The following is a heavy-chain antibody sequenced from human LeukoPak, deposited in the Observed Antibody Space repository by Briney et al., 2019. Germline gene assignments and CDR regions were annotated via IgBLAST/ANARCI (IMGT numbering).Heavy chain of an antibody. J-gene: IGHJ4*02. CDR2: ISSSGSTI. CDR1: GFTFSSYE. D-gene: IGHD3-10*01. Sequence: SGGCLRLSCAASGFTFSSYEMNWVRQAPGKGLEWVSYISSSGSTIYYADSVKGRFTISRDNAKNSLYLQMNSLRAEDTAVYYCARWRYYYADYWGQGTLVTVSS. CDR3: ARWRYYYADY. V-gene: IGHV3-48*03.